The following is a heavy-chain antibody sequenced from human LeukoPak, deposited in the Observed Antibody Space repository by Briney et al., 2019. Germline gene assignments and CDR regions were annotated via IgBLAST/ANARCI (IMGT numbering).Heavy chain of an antibody. CDR2: IYYSGST. J-gene: IGHJ4*02. CDR3: ASGGYSSSWYRGHFDY. Sequence: SETLSLTCTVSGGSISSSSYYWGWIRQPPGKGLEWIGSIYYSGSTYYNPSLKSRVTISVDTSKNQFSLKLSSVTAADTAVYYCASGGYSSSWYRGHFDYWGQGTLVTVSS. D-gene: IGHD6-13*01. V-gene: IGHV4-39*07. CDR1: GGSISSSSYY.